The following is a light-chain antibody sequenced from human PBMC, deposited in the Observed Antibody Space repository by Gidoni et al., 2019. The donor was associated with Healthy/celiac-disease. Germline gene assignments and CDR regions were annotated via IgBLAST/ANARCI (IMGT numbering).Light chain of an antibody. CDR3: AAWDDSLNGHVV. V-gene: IGLV1-44*01. CDR2: SNN. Sequence: HSVLTQPPSAYGPPGQTVTISCSGSSSNIGSNTVNWYQQLPGTAPKLLIYSNNQRPSGVPDRFSGSKSGTSASLAISGLQSEDEADYYCAAWDDSLNGHVVFGGGTKLTGL. J-gene: IGLJ2*01. CDR1: SSNIGSNT.